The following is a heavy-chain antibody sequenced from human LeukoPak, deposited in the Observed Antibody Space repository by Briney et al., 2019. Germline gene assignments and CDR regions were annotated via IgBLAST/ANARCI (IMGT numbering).Heavy chain of an antibody. CDR3: ARLEYSCGWYIDY. J-gene: IGHJ4*02. CDR2: IYYSGST. Sequence: SETLSLTCTVSGGSVSSSSYYWGWIRQPPGKGLEWIGSIYYSGSTYYNPSLKSRVTISVDTSKNQFSLKLSSVTAADTAVYYCARLEYSCGWYIDYWGQGTLVTVSS. V-gene: IGHV4-39*01. D-gene: IGHD6-19*01. CDR1: GGSVSSSSYY.